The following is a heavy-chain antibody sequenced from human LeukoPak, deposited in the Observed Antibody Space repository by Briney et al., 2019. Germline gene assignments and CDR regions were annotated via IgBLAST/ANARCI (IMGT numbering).Heavy chain of an antibody. CDR2: ISGSGGST. V-gene: IGHV3-23*01. Sequence: GGSLRLSCAASGFMFSSYWMSWVRQAPGKGLEWVSAISGSGGSTYYADSVKGRFTISRDNSKNTLYLQMNSLRAEDTAVYYCAKDGTYYDFWSGYYGHNWFDPWGQGTLVTVSS. J-gene: IGHJ5*02. CDR1: GFMFSSYW. D-gene: IGHD3-3*01. CDR3: AKDGTYYDFWSGYYGHNWFDP.